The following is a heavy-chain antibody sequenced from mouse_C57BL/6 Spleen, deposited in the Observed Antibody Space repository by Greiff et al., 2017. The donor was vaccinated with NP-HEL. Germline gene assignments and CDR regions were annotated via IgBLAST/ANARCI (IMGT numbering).Heavy chain of an antibody. J-gene: IGHJ2*01. CDR2: INPSTGGT. CDR3: ARSGSGSLFDY. CDR1: GYSFTGYY. V-gene: IGHV1-42*01. D-gene: IGHD3-2*02. Sequence: VQLQQSGPELVKPGASVKISCKASGYSFTGYYMNWLKQSPEKSLEWIGEINPSTGGTTYNQKFKAKATLTVDKSSSTAYMQLKSLTSEDSAVYYCARSGSGSLFDYWGQGTTLTVSS.